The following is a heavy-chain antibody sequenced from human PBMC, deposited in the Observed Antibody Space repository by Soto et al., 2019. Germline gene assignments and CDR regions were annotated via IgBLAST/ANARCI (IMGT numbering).Heavy chain of an antibody. CDR3: AYARGIAAACIGYNWFDP. CDR2: ISGSGGST. J-gene: IGHJ5*02. D-gene: IGHD6-13*01. V-gene: IGHV3-23*01. CDR1: GFTFSSYA. Sequence: PGGSLRLSCAASGFTFSSYALSWVRQAPGKGLEWVSAISGSGGSTYYADSVKGRFTISRDNSKNTLYLQMNSLRAEDTAVYYCAYARGIAAACIGYNWFDPWGQGTLVAVSS.